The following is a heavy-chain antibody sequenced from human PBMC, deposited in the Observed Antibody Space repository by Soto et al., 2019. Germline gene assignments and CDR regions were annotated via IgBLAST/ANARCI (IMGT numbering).Heavy chain of an antibody. V-gene: IGHV3-33*01. CDR3: ARDVAAAGREPDAFDI. D-gene: IGHD6-13*01. CDR2: IWYDGSNK. CDR1: GFTFSSYG. Sequence: QVQLVESGGGVVQPGRSLRLSCAASGFTFSSYGMHWVRQAPGKGLEWVAVIWYDGSNKYYADSVKGRFTISRDNSKNTLYLQVNRQRAEDTAVYYCARDVAAAGREPDAFDIWGQGTMVTVSS. J-gene: IGHJ3*02.